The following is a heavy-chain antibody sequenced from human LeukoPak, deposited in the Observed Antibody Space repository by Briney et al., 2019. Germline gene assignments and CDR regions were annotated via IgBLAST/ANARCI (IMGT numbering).Heavy chain of an antibody. CDR3: ARESTTGTTVSFDY. CDR2: ISYDGSNK. V-gene: IGHV3-30*03. CDR1: GFTFSSYG. D-gene: IGHD1-1*01. Sequence: PGGSLRLSCAASGFTFSSYGMHWVRQAPGKGLEWVAVISYDGSNKYYADSVKGRFTISRDNSKHTLYLQMNSLRAEDTAVYYCARESTTGTTVSFDYWGQGTLVTVSS. J-gene: IGHJ4*02.